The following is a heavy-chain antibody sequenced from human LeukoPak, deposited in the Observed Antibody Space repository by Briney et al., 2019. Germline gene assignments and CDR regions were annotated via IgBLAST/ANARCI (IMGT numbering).Heavy chain of an antibody. CDR2: INPNSGGT. Sequence: ASVKVSCKASGYTFTGYYMLWVRQAPGQGLEWMGWINPNSGGTNYAQKFQGWVTMTRDTSISTAYMELSRLRSDDTAVYYCARHCSSTSCQHDDAFDIWGQGTMVTVSS. CDR1: GYTFTGYY. V-gene: IGHV1-2*04. J-gene: IGHJ3*02. D-gene: IGHD2-2*01. CDR3: ARHCSSTSCQHDDAFDI.